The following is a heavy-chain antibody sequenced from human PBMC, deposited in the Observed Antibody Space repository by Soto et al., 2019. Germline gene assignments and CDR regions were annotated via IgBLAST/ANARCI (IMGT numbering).Heavy chain of an antibody. CDR1: GVSVSNNNW. J-gene: IGHJ4*02. CDR3: TKNSAYALDY. Sequence: SETLSLTCAVSGVSVSNNNWWSWVRQSPGNGLEWIGEIHHSGGTNYNPSLESRVTISVDESKNAFSLRLSSVTAADTAVYYCTKNSAYALDYWGLGTLVTVSS. D-gene: IGHD1-26*01. CDR2: IHHSGGT. V-gene: IGHV4-4*02.